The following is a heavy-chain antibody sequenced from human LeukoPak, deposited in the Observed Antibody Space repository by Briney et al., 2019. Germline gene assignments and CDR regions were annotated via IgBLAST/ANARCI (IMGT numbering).Heavy chain of an antibody. CDR2: ISAYNGNT. V-gene: IGHV1-18*01. CDR1: GNTFTSYG. CDR3: ARGVLNLTTVVTPEY. Sequence: SGKVSCKASGNTFTSYGISWVRQAPGQGLEWMGWISAYNGNTNYAQKLQGRVTMTTDTSTSTAYMELRSLRSDDTAVYYCARGVLNLTTVVTPEYWGQGTLVTVSS. D-gene: IGHD4-23*01. J-gene: IGHJ4*02.